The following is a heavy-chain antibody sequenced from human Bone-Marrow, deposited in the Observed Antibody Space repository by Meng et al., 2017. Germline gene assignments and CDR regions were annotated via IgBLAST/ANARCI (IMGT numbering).Heavy chain of an antibody. Sequence: QVELVQSGAELKKPGASGKVSCKASGYTFPDYWLHWVRRAPGQGLEWMGRINPKSGDTHYAQRFQGRVTMTGDTSISTAYMELSGLRSDDTAVYYCAKESVLMVYAIPNGFDYWGQGTLVTVSS. CDR3: AKESVLMVYAIPNGFDY. D-gene: IGHD2-8*01. J-gene: IGHJ4*02. CDR2: INPKSGDT. CDR1: GYTFPDYW. V-gene: IGHV1-2*06.